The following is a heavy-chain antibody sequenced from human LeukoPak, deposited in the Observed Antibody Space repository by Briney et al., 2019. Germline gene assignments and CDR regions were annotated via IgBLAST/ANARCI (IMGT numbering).Heavy chain of an antibody. J-gene: IGHJ4*02. Sequence: ASVKVSCKASGYTFTGYYMHWMRQAPGQGLEWMGWINPKSGGTNYAQKFEARVTMTRDMSISTVYMELSRLRFDDKAVYYCARSPHILTGENFDYWGQGTRVTVSS. CDR3: ARSPHILTGENFDY. V-gene: IGHV1-2*02. CDR2: INPKSGGT. D-gene: IGHD3-9*01. CDR1: GYTFTGYY.